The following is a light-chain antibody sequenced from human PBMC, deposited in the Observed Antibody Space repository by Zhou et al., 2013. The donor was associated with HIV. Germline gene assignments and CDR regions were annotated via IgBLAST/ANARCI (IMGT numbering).Light chain of an antibody. CDR1: QTIKNY. J-gene: IGKJ5*01. V-gene: IGKV1-39*01. CDR3: MQGTYWPRIT. Sequence: DIQMTQSPSSLSAAVGDRITITCRASQTIKNYLNWYQHKPGQAPKLLVFVATNLQSGVPVRFSGSGSGTDFTLKISRVEAEDIAVYYCMQGTYWPRITFGQGTRLDIK. CDR2: VAT.